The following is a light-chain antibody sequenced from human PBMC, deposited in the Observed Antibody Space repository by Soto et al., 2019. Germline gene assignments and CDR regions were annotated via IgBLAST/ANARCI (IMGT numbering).Light chain of an antibody. CDR2: GAS. Sequence: ILLTQSPGTLSLSPGERATLSCRASQSVSSNYLAWYQQKPGQAPRLLIYGASSRATGIPDRFSGSGSGTDFTLTISSLQPEDVATYYCQKYNSAPLTFGGGTKVAIK. CDR1: QSVSSNY. V-gene: IGKV3-20*01. CDR3: QKYNSAPLT. J-gene: IGKJ4*01.